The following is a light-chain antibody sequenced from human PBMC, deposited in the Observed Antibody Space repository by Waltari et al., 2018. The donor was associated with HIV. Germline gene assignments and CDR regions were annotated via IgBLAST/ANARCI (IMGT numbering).Light chain of an antibody. Sequence: QSALTQPASVSGSPGQSITISCTGFRSDIAGANFVSWYQHHPGKAPKLLINEVSARPSGVSNRFSGSKSGTTASLAISGLQAEDEADYYCSSYSSSSTSYVFGTGTKVTVL. J-gene: IGLJ1*01. CDR2: EVS. CDR1: RSDIAGANF. CDR3: SSYSSSSTSYV. V-gene: IGLV2-14*01.